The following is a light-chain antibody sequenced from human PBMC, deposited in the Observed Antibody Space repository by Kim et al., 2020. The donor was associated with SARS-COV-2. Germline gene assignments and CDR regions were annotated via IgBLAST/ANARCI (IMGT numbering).Light chain of an antibody. V-gene: IGKV3-20*01. CDR3: QQYDPSFPYT. CDR1: ETISSDY. Sequence: EIVLTQSPCTLSLSPGARATLSCRTCETISSDYVAWYRHKPGQAPRLLIYGASTRATGIPERFSGSGSGTDFTLTISRLEPEDFAVYYCQQYDPSFPYTFGQGTKLEI. CDR2: GAS. J-gene: IGKJ2*01.